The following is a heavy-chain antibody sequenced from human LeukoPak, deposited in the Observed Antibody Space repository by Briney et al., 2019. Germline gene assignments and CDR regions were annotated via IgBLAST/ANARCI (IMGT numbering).Heavy chain of an antibody. CDR1: GFTFSSYS. J-gene: IGHJ4*02. V-gene: IGHV3-48*01. CDR3: AKAPVTSCRGAYCYPFDS. CDR2: IIMSSSTI. D-gene: IGHD2-21*01. Sequence: GGSLRLSCAASGFTFSSYSMNCVRQAPGKGLEWGSYIIMSSSTIYYADSVKGRFTISRDNAKNSLYLQMNRLRAEDAAVYFCAKAPVTSCRGAYCYPFDSWGQGTLVTVSS.